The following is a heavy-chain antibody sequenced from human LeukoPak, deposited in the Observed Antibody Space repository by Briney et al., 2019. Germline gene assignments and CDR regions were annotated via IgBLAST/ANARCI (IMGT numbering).Heavy chain of an antibody. D-gene: IGHD6-13*01. CDR3: AVKVAATGYY. Sequence: SQTLSPTCTVSGGSISSGGYYWSWIRQHPGTGLEGIGYMSYSGDTYYNASLKSRITISLDTSKNQFSLKLSSVTAADTAVYYCAVKVAATGYYWGQGTLVTVSS. V-gene: IGHV4-31*03. J-gene: IGHJ4*02. CDR2: MSYSGDT. CDR1: GGSISSGGYY.